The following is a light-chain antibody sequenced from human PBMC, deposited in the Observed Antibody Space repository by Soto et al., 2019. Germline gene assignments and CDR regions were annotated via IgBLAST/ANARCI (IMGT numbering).Light chain of an antibody. V-gene: IGLV2-8*01. J-gene: IGLJ2*01. CDR2: EVS. Sequence: QSALTQPPSASGSPGQSATISCTGTSSDVGGYDYVSWYQQHPGKAPKLMIYEVSKRPSGVPDRFSGSKSGNTASLTVSGLHAEYEADYYCSSYAGSNILVFGGGTKLTVL. CDR1: SSDVGGYDY. CDR3: SSYAGSNILV.